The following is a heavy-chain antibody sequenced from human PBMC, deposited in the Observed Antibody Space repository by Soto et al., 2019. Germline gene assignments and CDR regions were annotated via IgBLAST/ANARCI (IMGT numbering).Heavy chain of an antibody. V-gene: IGHV2-5*02. D-gene: IGHD3-3*01. Sequence: QITLNESGPTQVKPRQTLTLTCTFSGFSLTTSGVGVGWIRQSPGKAPEWLALIYWDDDKRYSPSLKSRLTITKDTSKNQVVLTMADLDPADTPTYYCAHRVLRTVFGLVTTTAIYFDFWDQGTPVAVAS. CDR1: GFSLTTSGVG. CDR2: IYWDDDK. J-gene: IGHJ4*02. CDR3: AHRVLRTVFGLVTTTAIYFDF.